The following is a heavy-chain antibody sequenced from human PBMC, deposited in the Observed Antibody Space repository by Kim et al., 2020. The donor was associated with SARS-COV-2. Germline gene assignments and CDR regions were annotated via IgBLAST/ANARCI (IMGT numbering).Heavy chain of an antibody. Sequence: SETLSLTCAVYGESFSTYYWTWIRQSPGKGLEWIGEINDGGGTNYSPSLKSRVTISVETSKNQFSLKLRSVTAADTGVYYCARGPNWFDSCGRGTLGTVS. V-gene: IGHV4-34*01. CDR3: ARGPNWFDS. CDR1: GESFSTYY. CDR2: INDGGGT. J-gene: IGHJ5*01.